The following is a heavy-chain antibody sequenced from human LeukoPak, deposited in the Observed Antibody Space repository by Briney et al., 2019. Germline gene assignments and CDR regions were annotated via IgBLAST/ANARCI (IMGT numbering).Heavy chain of an antibody. D-gene: IGHD3-16*01. J-gene: IGHJ4*02. CDR1: GDSITSTY. V-gene: IGHV4-59*08. Sequence: SETLSLTCTVSGDSITSTYWSWIRQPPGKGLGYLGYIYYNGDTNYNPSLRGRLTLSLDMSKNQLSLKLTSVTAADTAVYFCAKTARVPYYWGQGILVTVSS. CDR2: IYYNGDT. CDR3: AKTARVPYY.